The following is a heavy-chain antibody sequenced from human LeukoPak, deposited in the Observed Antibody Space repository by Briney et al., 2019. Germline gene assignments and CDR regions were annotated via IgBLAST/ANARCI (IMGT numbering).Heavy chain of an antibody. V-gene: IGHV3-30*04. J-gene: IGHJ4*02. CDR3: ARGRGSSEYGY. CDR1: GFTFSSYA. D-gene: IGHD6-13*01. Sequence: PGGSLRLSCAASGFTFSSYAMHWVRQAPGKGLEWVAVISYDGRQNYYADSVKGRFTISRDNSKNTLYLQMNSLRAEDTAVYYCARGRGSSEYGYWGQGTLVTVSS. CDR2: ISYDGRQN.